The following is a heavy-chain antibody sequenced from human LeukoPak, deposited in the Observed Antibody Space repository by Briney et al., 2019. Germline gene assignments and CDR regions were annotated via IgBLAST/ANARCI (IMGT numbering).Heavy chain of an antibody. CDR3: ARDFSFYEDY. CDR1: GFTFSSYG. V-gene: IGHV3-33*01. Sequence: GGSLRLSCAASGFTFSSYGMHSVRQAPGKGLEWVAVIWYDGSRKYYADSVKGRFTISRDSSENTLYLQMNSLTAEDTAVYYCARDFSFYEDYWGQGTLVTVSS. D-gene: IGHD3-3*01. CDR2: IWYDGSRK. J-gene: IGHJ4*02.